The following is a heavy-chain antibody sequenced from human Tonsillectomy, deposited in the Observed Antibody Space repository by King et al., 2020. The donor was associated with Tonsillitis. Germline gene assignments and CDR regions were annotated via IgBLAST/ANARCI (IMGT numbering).Heavy chain of an antibody. D-gene: IGHD3-10*01. Sequence: VQLVESGGGLVQPGGSLRLSGAASGFTFSNYGMSWVRQAPGKGLEWVGNIKPDESENYYVDSVMGRFAISRDNVKNVLYLQMNTLRDEDAAMYYCATEVGTPMVRRAYDHWGEGTLLTVSS. J-gene: IGHJ4*02. CDR3: ATEVGTPMVRRAYDH. V-gene: IGHV3-7*03. CDR2: IKPDESEN. CDR1: GFTFSNYG.